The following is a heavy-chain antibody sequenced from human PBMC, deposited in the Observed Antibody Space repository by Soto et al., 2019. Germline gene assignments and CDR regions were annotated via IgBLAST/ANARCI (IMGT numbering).Heavy chain of an antibody. CDR1: GGSISSSNW. V-gene: IGHV4-39*01. D-gene: IGHD3-3*02. J-gene: IGHJ4*02. CDR2: MFYGVSS. CDR3: ARRPSLHLVDY. Sequence: LETLSLTCAVSGGSISSSNWWSWVRQPPGKGLEWIGSMFYGVSSYYTPSLKSRVTVSVDTSKHRFSLNLRSVSAADTAVYYCARRPSLHLVDYWGQGTLVTVSS.